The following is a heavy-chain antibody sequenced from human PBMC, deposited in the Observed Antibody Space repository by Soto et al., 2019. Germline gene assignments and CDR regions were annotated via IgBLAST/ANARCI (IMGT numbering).Heavy chain of an antibody. CDR3: AIEAVGGYGSGSYFAHHYFDY. CDR2: IYHSGST. CDR1: GGSISSSNW. Sequence: SETLSLTCAVSGGSISSSNWWSWVRQPPGKGLEWIGEIYHSGSTNYNPSLKSRVTISVDKSKNQFSLKLSSVTAADTAVYYFAIEAVGGYGSGSYFAHHYFDYWGQGTLVTVSS. J-gene: IGHJ4*02. D-gene: IGHD3-10*01. V-gene: IGHV4-4*02.